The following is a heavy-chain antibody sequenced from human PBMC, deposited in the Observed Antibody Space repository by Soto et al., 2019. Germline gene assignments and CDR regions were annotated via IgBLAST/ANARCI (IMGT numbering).Heavy chain of an antibody. D-gene: IGHD3-10*01. Sequence: GGSLRLSCAASGFTFSSYAMHWVRQAPGKGLEWVAVISYDGSNKYYADSVKGRFTISRDNSKNTLYLQMNSLRAEDTAVYYCARAEKLLWFGELLNWFDPWGQGTLVTVSS. CDR2: ISYDGSNK. V-gene: IGHV3-30-3*01. J-gene: IGHJ5*02. CDR3: ARAEKLLWFGELLNWFDP. CDR1: GFTFSSYA.